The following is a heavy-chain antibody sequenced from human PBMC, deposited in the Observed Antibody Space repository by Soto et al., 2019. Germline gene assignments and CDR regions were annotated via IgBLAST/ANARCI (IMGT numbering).Heavy chain of an antibody. V-gene: IGHV4-30-4*01. D-gene: IGHD3-3*01. CDR2: IYYSGST. CDR1: GGSISSGDYY. J-gene: IGHJ6*02. Sequence: LSLTCTVSGGSISSGDYYWSWIRQPPGKGLEWIGYIYYSGSTYYNPSLKSRVTISVDTSKNQFSLKLSSVTAADTAVYYCARSRGATIFGYYYGMDVWGQGTTVTVSS. CDR3: ARSRGATIFGYYYGMDV.